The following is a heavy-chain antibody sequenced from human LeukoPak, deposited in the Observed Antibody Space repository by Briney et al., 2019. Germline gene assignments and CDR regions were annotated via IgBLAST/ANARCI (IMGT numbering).Heavy chain of an antibody. CDR3: ARELLAARLSRHFDY. V-gene: IGHV4-39*07. CDR2: VYYSGST. Sequence: PSETLSLTCTVTGGTINTNSYYCGWIRQPPGKGLEWIGSVYYSGSTYYNPSLKSRVTISVDTSKNQFSLKLSSVTAADTAVYYCARELLAARLSRHFDYWGQGTLVTVSS. J-gene: IGHJ4*02. D-gene: IGHD6-6*01. CDR1: GGTINTNSYY.